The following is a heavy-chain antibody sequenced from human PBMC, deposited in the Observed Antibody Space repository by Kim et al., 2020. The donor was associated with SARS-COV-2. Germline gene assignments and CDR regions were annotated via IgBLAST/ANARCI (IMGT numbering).Heavy chain of an antibody. J-gene: IGHJ4*02. CDR1: GFSLSTSGGG. D-gene: IGHD6-19*01. CDR3: AHRRGIAVGYYFDY. V-gene: IGHV2-5*02. Sequence: SGPTLVNPTQTLTLTCTFSGFSLSTSGGGVGWIRQPPGKALEWLALIYLDDDKRYSPSLNSRLTITKDTSKNQVVLTMTNMDPVDTATYYCAHRRGIAVGYYFDYWGQGTLVTVSS. CDR2: IYLDDDK.